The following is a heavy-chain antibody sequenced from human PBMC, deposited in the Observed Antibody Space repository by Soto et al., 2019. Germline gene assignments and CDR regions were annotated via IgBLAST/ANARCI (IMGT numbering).Heavy chain of an antibody. CDR3: VKDNVHSGSYEIWYFDL. D-gene: IGHD1-26*01. V-gene: IGHV3-30*18. Sequence: QVQLVESGGGVVQPGRSLRLSCAASGFTFSSYGMHWVRQAPGKGLEWLAVISFDGSYKYHADSVNGRFTISRDNSKNTLFLQMSSLRAEDTAVYYCVKDNVHSGSYEIWYFDLWGRGTLVTVSS. CDR2: ISFDGSYK. CDR1: GFTFSSYG. J-gene: IGHJ2*01.